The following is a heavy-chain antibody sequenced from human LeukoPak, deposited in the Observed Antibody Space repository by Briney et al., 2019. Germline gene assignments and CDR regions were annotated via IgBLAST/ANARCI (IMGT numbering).Heavy chain of an antibody. V-gene: IGHV3-21*01. CDR2: VSSSSSYI. Sequence: PGGSLRLSCAVSGFTFSSYSVNWVRQAPGKGLEWVSSVSSSSSYIYYADSVKGRFTISRDNAKNSLYLQMNSLRAEDTAVYYCASAAVGAIPFDYWGQGTLVTVSS. J-gene: IGHJ4*02. CDR1: GFTFSSYS. D-gene: IGHD1-26*01. CDR3: ASAAVGAIPFDY.